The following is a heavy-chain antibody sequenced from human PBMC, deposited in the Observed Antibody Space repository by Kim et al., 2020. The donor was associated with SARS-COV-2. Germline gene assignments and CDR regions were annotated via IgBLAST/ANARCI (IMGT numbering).Heavy chain of an antibody. CDR3: ARDRGARVATIKWFDP. V-gene: IGHV1-3*01. CDR1: GYTFTSYA. D-gene: IGHD5-12*01. Sequence: ASVKVSCKASGYTFTSYAMHWVRQAPGQRLEWMGWINAGNGNTKYSQKFQGRVTITRDTSASTAYMELSSLRSEDTAVYYCARDRGARVATIKWFDPWGQGTLVTVSS. CDR2: INAGNGNT. J-gene: IGHJ5*02.